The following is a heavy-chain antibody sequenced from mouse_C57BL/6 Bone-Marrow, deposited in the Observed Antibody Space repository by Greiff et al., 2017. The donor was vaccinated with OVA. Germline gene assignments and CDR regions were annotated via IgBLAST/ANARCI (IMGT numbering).Heavy chain of an antibody. V-gene: IGHV7-1*01. J-gene: IGHJ4*01. D-gene: IGHD2-4*01. CDR1: GFTFSDFY. Sequence: EVKLVESGGGLVQPGRSLRLSCATSGFTFSDFYMEWVRQAPGKGLEWIAASRNKANDYTTEYSASVQGRFIVSRDTSKSILYLQMKSLRAEDTAIYYCARDDYDYDEAMDFWGQGTSVTVSS. CDR2: SRNKANDYTT. CDR3: ARDDYDYDEAMDF.